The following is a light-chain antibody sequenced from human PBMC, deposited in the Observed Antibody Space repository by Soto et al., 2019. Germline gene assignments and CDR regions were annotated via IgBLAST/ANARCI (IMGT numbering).Light chain of an antibody. Sequence: QSVLTQPASVSGSPGQSITISCTGTSRDDGGYNYVSWYQQHPGKAPKLMIYDVSNRPSGVSNRFSGSKSGNTASLTISGLQAEDEADYYCSSYTSSSTLVFGTGTKVTVL. CDR3: SSYTSSSTLV. CDR2: DVS. V-gene: IGLV2-14*01. CDR1: SRDDGGYNY. J-gene: IGLJ1*01.